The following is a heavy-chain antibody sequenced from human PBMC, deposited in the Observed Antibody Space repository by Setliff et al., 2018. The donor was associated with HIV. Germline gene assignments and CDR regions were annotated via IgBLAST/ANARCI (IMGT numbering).Heavy chain of an antibody. D-gene: IGHD2-21*02. J-gene: IGHJ3*02. V-gene: IGHV3-21*01. Sequence: GGSLRLSCAASGFTFSTHTMNWVRQAPGKGLEWVSSISSSGTYIYYADSVKGRFTISKDNAKNSLYLQMNSLRAEDTAVYYCARSDWHDAFDIWGQGTMVTVSS. CDR1: GFTFSTHT. CDR2: ISSSGTYI. CDR3: ARSDWHDAFDI.